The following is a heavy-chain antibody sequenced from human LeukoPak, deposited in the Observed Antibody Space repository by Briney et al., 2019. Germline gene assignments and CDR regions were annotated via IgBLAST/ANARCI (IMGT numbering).Heavy chain of an antibody. D-gene: IGHD3-9*01. Sequence: PGGSLRLSCAASGFTFSSYHMNWVRQAPGKGLEWISYIHGTSSTIHYADSVKGRFTISRGNAKNSLYLQMNSLRAEDTAVYYCARVVQDVTGADFWGQGTLVTVSS. CDR2: IHGTSSTI. J-gene: IGHJ4*02. CDR3: ARVVQDVTGADF. V-gene: IGHV3-48*01. CDR1: GFTFSSYH.